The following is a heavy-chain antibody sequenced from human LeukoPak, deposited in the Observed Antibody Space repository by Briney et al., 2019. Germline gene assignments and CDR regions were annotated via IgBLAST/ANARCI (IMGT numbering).Heavy chain of an antibody. V-gene: IGHV1-2*02. CDR3: ARVSYGSGSYYKRVNWFDP. Sequence: ASVKVSCKASGYTFTGYYMHWVRQAPGQGLEWMGWINPNSGGTNYAQKFQGRVTMTRDTSISTAYMELSRLRSDDTAVYYCARVSYGSGSYYKRVNWFDPWGQGTLVTVSS. CDR1: GYTFTGYY. J-gene: IGHJ5*02. CDR2: INPNSGGT. D-gene: IGHD3-10*01.